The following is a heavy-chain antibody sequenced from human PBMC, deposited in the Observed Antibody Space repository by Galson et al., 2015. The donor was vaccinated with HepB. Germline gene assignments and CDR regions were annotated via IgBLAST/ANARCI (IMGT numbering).Heavy chain of an antibody. D-gene: IGHD6-19*01. J-gene: IGHJ6*02. V-gene: IGHV4-59*08. CDR1: GGSVDSDY. CDR2: IYNSGIY. Sequence: TLSLTCTVSGGSVDSDYWSWIRQAPGKGLEWIGCIYNSGIYNSGISNYNPSLKSRVTMSLDTSKNQFSLRVRSVTAADTAVYYCARHRGGRRDRSSSAWYARLYYYGMDVWGQGTTVTVSS. CDR3: ARHRGGRRDRSSSAWYARLYYYGMDV.